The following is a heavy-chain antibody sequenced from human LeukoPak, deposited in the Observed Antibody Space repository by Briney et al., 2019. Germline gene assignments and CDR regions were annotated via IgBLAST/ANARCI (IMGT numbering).Heavy chain of an antibody. CDR2: ISYDGSNK. J-gene: IGHJ4*02. V-gene: IGHV3-30*18. CDR3: AKTYGSGSCDY. CDR1: GFTFSSYG. Sequence: QPGGSLRLSCASSGFTFSSYGMHWVRQAPGKGLEWVAVISYDGSNKYYADSVKGRFTISRYNSKNTLYLQMNSLRDEDTAVYYCAKTYGSGSCDYWGQGTLVTVSS. D-gene: IGHD3-10*01.